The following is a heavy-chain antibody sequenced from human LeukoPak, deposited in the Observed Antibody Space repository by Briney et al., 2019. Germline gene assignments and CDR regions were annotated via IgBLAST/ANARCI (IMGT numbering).Heavy chain of an antibody. D-gene: IGHD6-13*01. CDR2: ISGSGGST. CDR1: GFTFSSYA. Sequence: GGSLRLSCAASGFTFSSYAMRWVRQAPWKGLEWVSAISGSGGSTYYADSVKGRFTISRDNSKNTLYLQMNSLRAEDTAVYYCARRNIAAAALDYWGQGTLVTVSS. J-gene: IGHJ4*02. V-gene: IGHV3-23*01. CDR3: ARRNIAAAALDY.